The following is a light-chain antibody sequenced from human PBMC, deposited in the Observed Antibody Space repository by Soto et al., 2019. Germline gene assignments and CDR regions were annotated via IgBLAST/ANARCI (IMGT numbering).Light chain of an antibody. CDR1: QRLSSSY. Sequence: EIVLTQSPGTRCLSPGERATLSCRATQRLSSSYFAWYQQKPGQAPRLLIYGASSRPTGIPARFSGSGSGTDFTLTISSLQPEDFAVYYCQQRSNWPLTFGRGTKVDI. CDR3: QQRSNWPLT. J-gene: IGKJ4*01. V-gene: IGKV3D-20*02. CDR2: GAS.